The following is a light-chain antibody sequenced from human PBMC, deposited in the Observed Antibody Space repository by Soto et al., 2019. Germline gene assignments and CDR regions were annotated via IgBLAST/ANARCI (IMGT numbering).Light chain of an antibody. CDR1: QIIASNS. J-gene: IGKJ4*01. V-gene: IGKV3-20*01. CDR2: AAS. CDR3: QQYGGSPLT. Sequence: ENVLTQSPGTLSLSPGERVTLSCRASQIIASNSLAWYQQKPGQAPRLLIYAASSRAIGIPDRFSGSGSGTDFTLTISSLEPEDFAVYYCQQYGGSPLTFGGGTWVEIK.